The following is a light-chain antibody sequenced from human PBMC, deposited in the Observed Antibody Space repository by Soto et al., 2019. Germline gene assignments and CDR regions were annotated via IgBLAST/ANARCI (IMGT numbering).Light chain of an antibody. CDR2: AAS. CDR1: QDISGW. V-gene: IGKV1D-12*01. CDR3: QQANSFHWT. J-gene: IGKJ1*01. Sequence: DIQMTQSPSSVSASVGDRVTITCRASQDISGWLAWFQQKPGKAPNLLIYAASILQSGVPSRFSGSGSGTDFTLTITYLQPEDFATYYCQQANSFHWTFGQGTKVEL.